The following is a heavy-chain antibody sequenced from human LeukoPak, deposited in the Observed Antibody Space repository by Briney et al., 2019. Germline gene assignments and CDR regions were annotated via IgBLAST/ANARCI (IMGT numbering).Heavy chain of an antibody. CDR3: AKGFVGATAAP. D-gene: IGHD1-26*01. CDR2: SGGSGGAT. V-gene: IGHV3-23*01. CDR1: GFTFSSFG. Sequence: GGSLRLSCAASGFTFSSFGMSWVRQSPETGLEWVSVSGGSGGATHYADSVKGRFTISRDNSKNTLYLQMNSLRAEDTAVYYCAKGFVGATAAPWGQGTLVTVSS. J-gene: IGHJ4*02.